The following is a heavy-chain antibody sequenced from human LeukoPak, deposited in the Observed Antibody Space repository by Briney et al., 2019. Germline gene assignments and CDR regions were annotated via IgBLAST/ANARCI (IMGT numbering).Heavy chain of an antibody. V-gene: IGHV1-2*02. CDR1: GYTFTGYY. CDR2: INPNSGGT. Sequence: ASVKVSCKASGYTFTGYYMHWVRQAPGQGLEWMGWINPNSGGTNYAQKFQGRVTMTRDTSISTAYMELSRLRSDDTAVYYCARPLERGFWSGNGAFDIWGQGTMVTVSS. D-gene: IGHD3-3*01. CDR3: ARPLERGFWSGNGAFDI. J-gene: IGHJ3*02.